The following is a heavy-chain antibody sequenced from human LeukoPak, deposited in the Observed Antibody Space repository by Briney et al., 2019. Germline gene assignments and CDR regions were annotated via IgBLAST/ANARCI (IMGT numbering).Heavy chain of an antibody. Sequence: DPSGTLSLTCAVSGGSISSSNWWSWVRQPPGKGLEWIGEIYHSGSTNYNPSLKSRVTISVDKSKNQFSLKLSSVTAADTAVYYCARSRPTGYYDSVAFDIWGQGTMVTVSS. CDR3: ARSRPTGYYDSVAFDI. CDR1: GGSISSSNW. V-gene: IGHV4-4*02. J-gene: IGHJ3*02. CDR2: IYHSGST. D-gene: IGHD3-9*01.